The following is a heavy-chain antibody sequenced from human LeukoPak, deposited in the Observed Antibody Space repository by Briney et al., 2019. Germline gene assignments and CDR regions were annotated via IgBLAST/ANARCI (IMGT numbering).Heavy chain of an antibody. CDR1: GGSISSYY. Sequence: NPSETLSLTCTVSGGSISSYYWSWIRQPPGKGLEWIGYIYYSGSTNYNPSLKSRVTISVDTSKNQFSLKLSSVTAADTAVYYCARGYIVATWYFDYWGQGTLVTVSS. V-gene: IGHV4-59*01. CDR3: ARGYIVATWYFDY. CDR2: IYYSGST. D-gene: IGHD5-12*01. J-gene: IGHJ4*02.